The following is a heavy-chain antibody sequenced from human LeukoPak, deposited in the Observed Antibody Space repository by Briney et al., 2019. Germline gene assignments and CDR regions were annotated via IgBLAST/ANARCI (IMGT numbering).Heavy chain of an antibody. J-gene: IGHJ3*02. CDR2: ISSSSSYI. V-gene: IGHV3-21*01. CDR1: GFTFSSYS. D-gene: IGHD3-10*01. CDR3: ARDSPRGGKAFDI. Sequence: PGGSLRLSCAASGFTFSSYSMNWVRQAPGKGLEWVSSISSSSSYIYYADSVKGRFTISRDNAKNSLYLQMNSRRAEDTAVYYCARDSPRGGKAFDIWGQGTMVTVSS.